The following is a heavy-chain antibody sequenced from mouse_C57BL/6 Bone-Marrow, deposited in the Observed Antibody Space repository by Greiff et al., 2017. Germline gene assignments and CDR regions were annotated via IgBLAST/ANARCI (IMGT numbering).Heavy chain of an antibody. V-gene: IGHV5-4*03. CDR1: GFTFSSYA. CDR3: ARWGQLRHGLSMDY. CDR2: ISDGGSYT. D-gene: IGHD3-2*02. J-gene: IGHJ4*01. Sequence: EVKLMESGGGLVKPGGSLKLSCAASGFTFSSYAMSWVRQTPEKRLEWVATISDGGSYTYYPDNVKGRFTISRDNAKNNLYLQMSHLKSEDTAMYYCARWGQLRHGLSMDYWGQGTSVTVSS.